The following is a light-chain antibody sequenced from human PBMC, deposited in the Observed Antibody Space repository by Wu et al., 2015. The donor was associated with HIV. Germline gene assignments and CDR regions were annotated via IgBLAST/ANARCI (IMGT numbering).Light chain of an antibody. Sequence: DIQMTQSPSSLSASVTDKVTITCRASQDIRNSVAWLQQRPGQAPKLLLYAASTLESGIPSRFSGTGYGTDFTLTISGLQPEDFATYFCQHFNVYYTFGQGTKLEI. V-gene: IGKV1-NL1*01. J-gene: IGKJ2*01. CDR2: AAS. CDR1: QDIRNS. CDR3: QHFNVYYT.